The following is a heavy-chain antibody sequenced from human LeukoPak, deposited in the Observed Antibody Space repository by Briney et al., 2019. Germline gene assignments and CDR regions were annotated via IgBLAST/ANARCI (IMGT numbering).Heavy chain of an antibody. CDR3: AKDNIVGVPAAGGFDY. Sequence: PRRSLRPSCAASGSTFTSYAMSWVRQPPGKGLGWVSAISGSGGSTYYANSVKGRFTIYRDNSKNTLYLQMNSLRAEDTAVYYCAKDNIVGVPAAGGFDYWGQGTLVTVSS. J-gene: IGHJ4*02. V-gene: IGHV3-23*01. CDR1: GSTFTSYA. D-gene: IGHD2-2*01. CDR2: ISGSGGST.